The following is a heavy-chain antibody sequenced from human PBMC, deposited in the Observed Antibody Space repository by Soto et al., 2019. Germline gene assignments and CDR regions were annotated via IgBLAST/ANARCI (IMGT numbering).Heavy chain of an antibody. V-gene: IGHV3-21*01. CDR3: TREQGGSYDSWFDP. Sequence: EVQVVESGGGLVKPGGSLRLSCNFTFSMYSMNWVRQAPGKGLEWVASISSGSAFIKYADSVKGRFSISRDNAKNSVSLQMNRLRAEDTAMYYCTREQGGSYDSWFDPWGRGTLVTVSS. CDR2: ISSGSAFI. CDR1: TFSMYS. D-gene: IGHD1-26*01. J-gene: IGHJ5*02.